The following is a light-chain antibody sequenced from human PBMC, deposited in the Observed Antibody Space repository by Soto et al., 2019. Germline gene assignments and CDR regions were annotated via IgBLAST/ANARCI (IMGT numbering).Light chain of an antibody. J-gene: IGKJ1*01. CDR1: QSVNSGY. CDR2: DTS. CDR3: QQYGSSPRT. V-gene: IGKV3-20*01. Sequence: EIVLTQSPGTLSLSPGERATLSCRASQSVNSGYLAWYQHTPGQAPRLLIYDTSTRATGFPDRFSGSGSGTDFTLTISRLEPEDFAVFYCQQYGSSPRTFGQGTKVEIK.